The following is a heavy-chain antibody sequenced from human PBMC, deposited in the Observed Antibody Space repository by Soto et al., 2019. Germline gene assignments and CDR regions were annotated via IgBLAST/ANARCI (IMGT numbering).Heavy chain of an antibody. V-gene: IGHV3-23*01. CDR2: ISGGGDST. D-gene: IGHD2-15*01. J-gene: IGHJ4*02. CDR1: GFTFSGYV. Sequence: PGGSLRLSCVGSGFTFSGYVMIWVRQAPGEGLEWVSSISGGGDSTYYADSVKGRFTISRDNSKSTLYLQMSSLRAEDTAVYYCATHHDIVVVVAVTHFDYWGQGTLVTVSS. CDR3: ATHHDIVVVVAVTHFDY.